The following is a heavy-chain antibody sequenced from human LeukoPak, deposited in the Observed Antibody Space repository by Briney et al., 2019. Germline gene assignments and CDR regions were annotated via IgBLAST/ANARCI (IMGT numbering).Heavy chain of an antibody. CDR2: ISADDGDT. CDR3: AREGRILLMVYASYYFDY. D-gene: IGHD2-8*01. J-gene: IGHJ4*02. V-gene: IGHV1-18*01. CDR1: GYTFTNYG. Sequence: GASVKVSCKASGYTFTNYGINWVRQAPGQGLEWMGWISADDGDTNYAQTFQDRITMTTDTSTNTVYLELRSLRSDDTAVYYCAREGRILLMVYASYYFDYWGQGTLVTVSS.